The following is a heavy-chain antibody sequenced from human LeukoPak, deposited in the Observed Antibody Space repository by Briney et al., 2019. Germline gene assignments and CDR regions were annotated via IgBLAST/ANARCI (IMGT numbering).Heavy chain of an antibody. CDR2: IYYSGST. J-gene: IGHJ3*02. CDR3: ARDPVNRKFDI. D-gene: IGHD1-14*01. V-gene: IGHV4-39*07. CDR1: GGSISSSSYY. Sequence: SETLSLTCTVSGGSISSSSYYWGWIRQPPGKGLEWIGSIYYSGSTYYNPSLKSRVTISVDTSKNQFSLKLSSVTAADTAVYYCARDPVNRKFDIWGQGTMVTVSS.